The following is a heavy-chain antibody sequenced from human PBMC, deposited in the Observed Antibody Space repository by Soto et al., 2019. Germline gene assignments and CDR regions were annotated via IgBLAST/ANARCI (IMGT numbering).Heavy chain of an antibody. D-gene: IGHD1-20*01. CDR1: GFTFRGDA. J-gene: IGHJ4*02. CDR2: VSGSGEMT. Sequence: GGSLRLSCAASGFTFRGDAMSWVRQAPGKGLEWVSSVSGSGEMTHYAESVKGRFTISRDNSKDTLFLQMESLRAEDTAVYYCARSEMTYNWNDWGQGTRVTVAS. CDR3: ARSEMTYNWND. V-gene: IGHV3-23*01.